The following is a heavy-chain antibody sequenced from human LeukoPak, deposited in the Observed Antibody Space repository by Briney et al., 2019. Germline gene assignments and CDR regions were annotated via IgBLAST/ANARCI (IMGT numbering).Heavy chain of an antibody. CDR1: GYTFTAYY. D-gene: IGHD5-24*01. J-gene: IGHJ4*02. CDR2: INPKSGDT. V-gene: IGHV1-2*02. Sequence: PGASVKVSCKAYGYTFTAYYMHWVRQAPGQGPEWMGWINPKSGDTNYAQKFQGRVTMTRDTSISTGYMELSRLTSDDTAVYYCARETGQFEHDSWGQGTLVTVSS. CDR3: ARETGQFEHDS.